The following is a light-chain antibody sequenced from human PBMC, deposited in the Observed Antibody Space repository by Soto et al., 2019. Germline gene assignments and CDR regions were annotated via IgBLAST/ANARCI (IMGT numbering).Light chain of an antibody. CDR1: SSDVGGYKY. Sequence: QSALTQAASVSGSPGQSITISCTGTSSDVGGYKYVSWYQQHPGKVPKLMIYEVSNRPSGVSNRSSGSKSGNTASLTISGLQAEDEADYYCSSYTSSSTWVFGGGTKLTVL. CDR3: SSYTSSSTWV. CDR2: EVS. V-gene: IGLV2-14*01. J-gene: IGLJ3*02.